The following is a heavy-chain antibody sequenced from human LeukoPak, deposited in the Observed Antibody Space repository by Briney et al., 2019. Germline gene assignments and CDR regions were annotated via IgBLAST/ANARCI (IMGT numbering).Heavy chain of an antibody. CDR2: IYYSGST. CDR3: ALTAYGVGATKFDY. J-gene: IGHJ4*02. V-gene: IGHV4-59*08. Sequence: PSETLSLTCTVSGGSISSYYWSWIRQPPGKGLEWIGYIYYSGSTNYNPSLKSRVTISVDTSKNQFSLKLSSVTAADTAVYYCALTAYGVGATKFDYWGQGTLVTVSS. D-gene: IGHD1-26*01. CDR1: GGSISSYY.